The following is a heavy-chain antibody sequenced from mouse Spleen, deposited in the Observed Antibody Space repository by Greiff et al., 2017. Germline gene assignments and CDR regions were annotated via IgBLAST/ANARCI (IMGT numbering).Heavy chain of an antibody. CDR3: ARGDGNYFLFAY. J-gene: IGHJ3*01. D-gene: IGHD2-1*01. Sequence: LVKTGASVRISCKASGYSFTGYYMHWVKQSHGKSLEWIGYISCYNGATSYNQKFKGKATFTVDTSSSTAYMQFNSLTSEDSAVYYCARGDGNYFLFAYWGQGTLVTVSA. V-gene: IGHV1S34*01. CDR2: ISCYNGAT. CDR1: GYSFTGYY.